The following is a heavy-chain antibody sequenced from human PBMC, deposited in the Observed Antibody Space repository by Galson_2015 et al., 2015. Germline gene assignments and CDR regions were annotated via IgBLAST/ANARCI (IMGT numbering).Heavy chain of an antibody. CDR2: IYPGDSDT. J-gene: IGHJ4*02. D-gene: IGHD6-13*01. CDR3: ASHTSTWYASSFDY. Sequence: QSGAEVKKPGESLKISCTDSGYSFARHWLAWVRQMPGEGLEWMGIIYPGDSDTRYSPSFQGQVTISVDKSISTAYLQWSSLKASDTAMYYCASHTSTWYASSFDYWGQGTLVTVSS. CDR1: GYSFARHW. V-gene: IGHV5-51*01.